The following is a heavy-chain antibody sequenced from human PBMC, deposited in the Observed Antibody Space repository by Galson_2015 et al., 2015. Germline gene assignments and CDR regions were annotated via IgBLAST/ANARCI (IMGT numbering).Heavy chain of an antibody. J-gene: IGHJ4*02. CDR1: GFTFCDYT. V-gene: IGHV3-21*01. Sequence: SLRLSCAASGFTFCDYTMNWVRQAPGRGLDWVSSISSSSSYIYYADSVKGRFTISRDNAKNSLYLQMNSLTAEDTAVYYCAREFSSGNSGYRRIDYWGQGPWSPSPQ. D-gene: IGHD3-22*01. CDR2: ISSSSSYI. CDR3: AREFSSGNSGYRRIDY.